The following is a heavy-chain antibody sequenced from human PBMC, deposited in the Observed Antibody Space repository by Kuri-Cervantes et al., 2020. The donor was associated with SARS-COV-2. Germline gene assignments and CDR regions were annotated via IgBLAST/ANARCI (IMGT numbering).Heavy chain of an antibody. Sequence: SETLSLTCTVSGGSISSSSYYWGWIRQPPGMGLEWIGSIYYSGSTYYNPSLKSRVTISVDTSKNQFSLKLSTVTAADTAVYYCARRLTSTITIFGVVTRQRFDYWGQGTLVTVSS. J-gene: IGHJ4*02. D-gene: IGHD3-3*01. CDR3: ARRLTSTITIFGVVTRQRFDY. V-gene: IGHV4-39*01. CDR1: GGSISSSSYY. CDR2: IYYSGST.